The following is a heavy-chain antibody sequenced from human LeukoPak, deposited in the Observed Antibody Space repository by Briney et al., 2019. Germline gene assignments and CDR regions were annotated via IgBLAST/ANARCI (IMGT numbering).Heavy chain of an antibody. Sequence: GGSLRLSCAASGFTFSYYYMSWIRQAPGKGLEWVSYISSSGSTIYYADSVEGRFTISRDNAKNSLYLQMNSLRAEDTAVYYCARRRDGQCYFDYWGQGTLVTVSS. CDR1: GFTFSYYY. D-gene: IGHD5-24*01. J-gene: IGHJ4*02. V-gene: IGHV3-11*01. CDR2: ISSSGSTI. CDR3: ARRRDGQCYFDY.